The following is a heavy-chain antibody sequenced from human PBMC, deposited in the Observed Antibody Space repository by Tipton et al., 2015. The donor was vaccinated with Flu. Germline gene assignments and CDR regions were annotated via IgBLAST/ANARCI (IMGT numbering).Heavy chain of an antibody. CDR2: VNPFFGPP. V-gene: IGHV1-69*01. D-gene: IGHD3-10*01. Sequence: QLVQSGAEVKKPGSSVKVSCKASGGTFDTYSITWVRQAPGQGLEWMGGVNPFFGPPKYEPKFQDRVTIDADDSTSTAYMELRGLRFDDTAVYFCARDRAPGLERLDYFYMDVWGNGTTVTVSS. J-gene: IGHJ6*03. CDR1: GGTFDTYS. CDR3: ARDRAPGLERLDYFYMDV.